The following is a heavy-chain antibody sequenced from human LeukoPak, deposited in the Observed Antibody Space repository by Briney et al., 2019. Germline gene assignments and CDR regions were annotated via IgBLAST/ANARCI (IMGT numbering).Heavy chain of an antibody. J-gene: IGHJ4*02. CDR2: IIPIFGTA. V-gene: IGHV1-69*05. CDR3: ARGIVGATYYFDY. Sequence: SVKVSCKASGSTFSSYAISWVRQAPGQGLEWMGRIIPIFGTANYAQKFQGRVTITTDESTSTAYMELSSLRSEDTAVYYCARGIVGATYYFDYWGQGTLVTVSS. CDR1: GSTFSSYA. D-gene: IGHD1-26*01.